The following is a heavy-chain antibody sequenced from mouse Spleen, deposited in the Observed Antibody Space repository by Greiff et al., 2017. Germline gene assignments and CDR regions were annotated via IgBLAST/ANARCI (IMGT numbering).Heavy chain of an antibody. V-gene: IGHV5-9-3*01. D-gene: IGHD1-1*01. CDR1: GFTFSSYA. Sequence: EVQGVESGGGLVKPGGSLKLSCAASGFTFSSYAMSWVRQTPEKRLEWVATISSGGSYTYYPDNVKGRFTISRDNAKNTLYLQMSSLRSEDTAMYYCARPYYDGYFDVWGAGTTVTVSS. CDR2: ISSGGSYT. CDR3: ARPYYDGYFDV. J-gene: IGHJ1*01.